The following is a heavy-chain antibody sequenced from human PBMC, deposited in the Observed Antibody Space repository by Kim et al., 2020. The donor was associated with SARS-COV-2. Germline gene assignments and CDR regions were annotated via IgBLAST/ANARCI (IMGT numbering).Heavy chain of an antibody. CDR1: GGSISSSSYY. J-gene: IGHJ5*02. D-gene: IGHD3-10*01. CDR2: IYYSGST. V-gene: IGHV4-39*01. CDR3: ARDGIPLESALLWFGELHWFDP. Sequence: SETLSLTCTVSGGSISSSSYYWGWIRQPPGKGLEWIGSIYYSGSTYYNPSLKSRVTISVDTSKNQFSLKLSSVTAADTAVYYCARDGIPLESALLWFGELHWFDPWGQGTLVTVSS.